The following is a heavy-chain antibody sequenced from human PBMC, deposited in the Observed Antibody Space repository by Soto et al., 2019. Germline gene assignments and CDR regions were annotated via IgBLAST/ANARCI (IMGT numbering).Heavy chain of an antibody. D-gene: IGHD4-17*01. J-gene: IGHJ4*02. CDR1: GFTFSSYS. Sequence: GGSLRLSCAASGFTFSSYSMNWVRQAPGKGLEWVSSISSSSSYIHYADSVKGRFTISRDNAKNSLYLQMNSLRAEDTAVYYCARSVDYGDYFDYWGQGTLVTVSS. CDR2: ISSSSSYI. CDR3: ARSVDYGDYFDY. V-gene: IGHV3-21*01.